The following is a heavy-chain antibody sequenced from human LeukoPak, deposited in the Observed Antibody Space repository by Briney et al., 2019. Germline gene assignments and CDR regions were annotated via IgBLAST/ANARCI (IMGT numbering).Heavy chain of an antibody. CDR2: INPNSGGT. Sequence: ASVKVSCKASGYTFTGYYMHWVRQAPGQGLEWMGRINPNSGGTNYAQKFQGRVTMTRDTSISTAYTELSRLRSDDTAVYYCARAPEYSSSFLFDPWGQGTLVTVSS. CDR1: GYTFTGYY. CDR3: ARAPEYSSSFLFDP. J-gene: IGHJ5*02. D-gene: IGHD6-6*01. V-gene: IGHV1-2*06.